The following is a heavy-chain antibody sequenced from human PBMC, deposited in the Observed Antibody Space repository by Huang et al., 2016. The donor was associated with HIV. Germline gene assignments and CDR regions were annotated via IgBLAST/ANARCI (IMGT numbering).Heavy chain of an antibody. CDR3: ARDRDFYDSSGYWGFNYFDY. CDR2: INPSDGST. J-gene: IGHJ4*02. CDR1: GYAFTSYY. V-gene: IGHV1-46*01. D-gene: IGHD3-22*01. Sequence: QVQLVQSGAEVKKPGASVKVSCKASGYAFTSYYIHWVRQAPGQGLEWMGIINPSDGSTSYAQKFQGRVTTTRDTSTNTVFMELSSLRSEDTAVYYCARDRDFYDSSGYWGFNYFDYWGQGTLVTVSS.